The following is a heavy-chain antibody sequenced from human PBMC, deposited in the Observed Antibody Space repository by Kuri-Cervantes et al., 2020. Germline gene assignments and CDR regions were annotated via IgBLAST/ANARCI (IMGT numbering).Heavy chain of an antibody. Sequence: GESLKISCAASGFTFSRFPMHWVRQAPGKGLEYVSAISSNGGSTYYADSVKGRFTISRDNSKNTLYLQMGSLRAEDMAVYYCARDTRWFGELLFVYWGQGTLVTVSS. CDR2: ISSNGGST. CDR3: ARDTRWFGELLFVY. D-gene: IGHD3-10*01. V-gene: IGHV3-64*02. J-gene: IGHJ4*02. CDR1: GFTFSRFP.